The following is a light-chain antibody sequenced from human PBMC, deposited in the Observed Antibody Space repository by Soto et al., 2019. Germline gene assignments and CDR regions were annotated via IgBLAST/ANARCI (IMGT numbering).Light chain of an antibody. CDR3: CSYAGSITFGLI. Sequence: QSALTQPRSVSGSPGQSVTITCTGTSSDIGGYNYVSWYQHHPGKAPKLMIYDVNYLPSGVPDRFSGSKSGNTASLTISGLQAEDEADYYCCSYAGSITFGLIFGGGTKLTVL. CDR2: DVN. CDR1: SSDIGGYNY. J-gene: IGLJ2*01. V-gene: IGLV2-11*01.